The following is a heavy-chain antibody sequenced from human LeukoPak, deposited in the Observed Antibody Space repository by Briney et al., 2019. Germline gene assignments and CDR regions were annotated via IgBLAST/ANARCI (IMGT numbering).Heavy chain of an antibody. D-gene: IGHD3-3*01. CDR3: ARARSGNYFDY. CDR2: IKQDGSEK. Sequence: PGGSLRLSCAASGFTFSSYWMRWVRQAPGKGLEWVAYIKQDGSEKYYVDSVKGRFSISRDNAQDSLYLQMNSLRAEDTAVYSCARARSGNYFDYWGQGTLVTVSS. CDR1: GFTFSSYW. J-gene: IGHJ4*02. V-gene: IGHV3-7*01.